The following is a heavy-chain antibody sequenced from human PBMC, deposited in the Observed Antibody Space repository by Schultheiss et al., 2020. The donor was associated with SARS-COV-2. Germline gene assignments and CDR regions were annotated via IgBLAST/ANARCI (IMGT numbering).Heavy chain of an antibody. V-gene: IGHV3-11*06. D-gene: IGHD3-10*01. CDR1: GFTFSDYY. J-gene: IGHJ4*02. CDR3: AKFGTSYGFDY. CDR2: ISSSSSYI. Sequence: GGSLRLSCAASGFTFSDYYMSWIRQAPGKGLEWVSYISSSSSYIYYADSVKGRFTISRDNAKNSLYLQMSSLRAEDTAVYYCAKFGTSYGFDYWGQGTLVTVSS.